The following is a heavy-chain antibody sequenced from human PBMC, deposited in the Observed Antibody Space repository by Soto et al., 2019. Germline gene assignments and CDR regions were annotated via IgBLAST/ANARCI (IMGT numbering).Heavy chain of an antibody. Sequence: GGSLRLSCAASGFSFNSYTMSWVRQAPGKGLEWVATITSSDVTSYYADSVKGRFTVSRDRSQNTLDLQMNSLRAEDTAVYYCGKALYSNLNLNLHYWGQGTLVTVSS. J-gene: IGHJ4*02. CDR3: GKALYSNLNLNLHY. CDR2: ITSSDVTS. V-gene: IGHV3-23*01. D-gene: IGHD1-1*01. CDR1: GFSFNSYT.